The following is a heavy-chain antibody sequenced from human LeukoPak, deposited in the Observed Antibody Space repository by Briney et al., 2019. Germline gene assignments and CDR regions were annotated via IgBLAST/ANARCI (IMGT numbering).Heavy chain of an antibody. CDR2: IYTSGST. Sequence: PSETLSLTCAVYGGSFSGYYWSWIRQPAGKGLEWIGRIYTSGSTNYNPSLKSRVTMSVDTSKNQFSLKLSSVTAADTAVYYCARDGDYYDSSKDGMDVWGKGTTVTVSS. D-gene: IGHD3-22*01. CDR1: GGSFSGYY. CDR3: ARDGDYYDSSKDGMDV. J-gene: IGHJ6*04. V-gene: IGHV4-4*07.